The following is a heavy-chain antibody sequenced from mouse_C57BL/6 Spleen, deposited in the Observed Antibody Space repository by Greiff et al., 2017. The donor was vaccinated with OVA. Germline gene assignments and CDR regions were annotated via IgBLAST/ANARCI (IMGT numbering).Heavy chain of an antibody. CDR3: AREEMVTTRFAY. Sequence: QVQLQQPGAELVMPGASVKLSCKASGYTFTSYWMHWVKQRPGQGLEWIGEIDPSDSSTNYNQKFKGKYTLTVDKSSSTAYMQLSSLTSEDAAVYYCAREEMVTTRFAYWGQGTLVTVSA. CDR2: IDPSDSST. V-gene: IGHV1-69*01. CDR1: GYTFTSYW. J-gene: IGHJ3*01. D-gene: IGHD2-2*01.